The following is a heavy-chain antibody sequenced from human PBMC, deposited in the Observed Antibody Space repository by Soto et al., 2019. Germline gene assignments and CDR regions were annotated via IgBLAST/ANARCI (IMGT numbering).Heavy chain of an antibody. CDR3: AKEALCGADCYFFDR. V-gene: IGHV3-48*03. CDR2: INYSGSNT. CDR1: GLDFGNYE. Sequence: VGSLRLSGVAPGLDFGNYEMYWVRLAPGKGLEWVSKINYSGSNTYYAESVKGRFTISRDNAKNSLFLQMNSLRHEDTAIYFCAKEALCGADCYFFDRWGQGTLITVSS. J-gene: IGHJ4*02. D-gene: IGHD2-21*02.